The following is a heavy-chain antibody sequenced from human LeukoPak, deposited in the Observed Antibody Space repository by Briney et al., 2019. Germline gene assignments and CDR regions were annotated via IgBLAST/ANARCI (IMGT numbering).Heavy chain of an antibody. V-gene: IGHV3-43*01. CDR2: ISWDGGST. CDR3: AKELRLGELSLCRGGGIDY. J-gene: IGHJ4*02. Sequence: GGSLRLSCAASGFTFDDYTMHWVRQAPGKGLEWVSLISWDGGSTYYADSVKGRFTISRDNSKNSLYLQMNSLRTEDTALYYCAKELRLGELSLCRGGGIDYWGQGTLVTVSS. D-gene: IGHD3-16*02. CDR1: GFTFDDYT.